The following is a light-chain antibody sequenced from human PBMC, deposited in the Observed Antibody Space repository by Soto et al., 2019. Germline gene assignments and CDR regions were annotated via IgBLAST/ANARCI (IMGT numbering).Light chain of an antibody. CDR3: QQYYSYPRT. Sequence: EIVLTQSPATLSLSPGERATLSCRASQRVSSYLAWYQQKPGQAPRLLIYDASNRATGVPARFSGSGSGTDFTLTISSLEPEDFAVYYCQQYYSYPRTFGQGTKVEIK. J-gene: IGKJ1*01. V-gene: IGKV3-11*01. CDR1: QRVSSY. CDR2: DAS.